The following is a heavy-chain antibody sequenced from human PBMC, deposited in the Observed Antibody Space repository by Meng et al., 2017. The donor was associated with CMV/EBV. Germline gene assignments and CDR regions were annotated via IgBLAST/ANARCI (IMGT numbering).Heavy chain of an antibody. V-gene: IGHV3-53*01. Sequence: GGSLRLSCAASGVIVSSNYMSWVRQAPGKGLEWVSTLYSGGNTYYTDSVKGRFSISRDNSKNTVHLQMNGLRAEDTAVYYCASDSGSHHGCFDYWGQGTLVTVSS. CDR1: GVIVSSNY. D-gene: IGHD1-26*01. J-gene: IGHJ4*02. CDR2: LYSGGNT. CDR3: ASDSGSHHGCFDY.